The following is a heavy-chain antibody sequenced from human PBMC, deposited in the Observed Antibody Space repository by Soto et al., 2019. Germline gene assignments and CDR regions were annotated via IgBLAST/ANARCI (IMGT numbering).Heavy chain of an antibody. CDR2: ISSSGGTT. CDR1: GFTFSSYA. D-gene: IGHD6-19*01. Sequence: GGSLRLSGAASGFTFSSYAMHWVRQAPGKGLEWVSAISSSGGTTHYADSVKGRFIISRDNSKNTLYLQMNSLRAEDTAVYYCAKPGYLEQWLVRGYFDYWGQGAMVTVSS. J-gene: IGHJ4*02. CDR3: AKPGYLEQWLVRGYFDY. V-gene: IGHV3-23*01.